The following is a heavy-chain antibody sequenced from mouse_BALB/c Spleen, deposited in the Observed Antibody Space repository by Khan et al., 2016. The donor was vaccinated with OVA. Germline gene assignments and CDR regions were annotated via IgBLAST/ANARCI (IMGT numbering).Heavy chain of an antibody. CDR2: ISTYSGNT. Sequence: QVQLQQSGPELVRPGVSGKISCRGSGYTLPDYAMYWVKQSHAKSLEWIGLISTYSGNTNYNQNFKGKAKMNVDKSSRTAYMELARLTSEDSAIYYCTTPAYDGYYDYWGQGTTLTVSS. CDR1: GYTLPDYA. D-gene: IGHD2-3*01. V-gene: IGHV1S137*01. J-gene: IGHJ2*01. CDR3: TTPAYDGYYDY.